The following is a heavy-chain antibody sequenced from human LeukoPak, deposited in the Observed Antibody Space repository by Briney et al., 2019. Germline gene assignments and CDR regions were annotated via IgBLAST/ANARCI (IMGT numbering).Heavy chain of an antibody. J-gene: IGHJ4*02. V-gene: IGHV3-7*04. CDR3: ARDRYCSSTSCYGNLDY. CDR1: GFTFGSYW. CDR2: IKQDGSEK. D-gene: IGHD2-2*01. Sequence: PGGSLRLSCAASGFTFGSYWMSWVRQAPGSGLEWVANIKQDGSEKYCVDSVMGRFTISRDNAKNSLFLQMNSLRAEDTAVYYCARDRYCSSTSCYGNLDYWGQGTLVTVSS.